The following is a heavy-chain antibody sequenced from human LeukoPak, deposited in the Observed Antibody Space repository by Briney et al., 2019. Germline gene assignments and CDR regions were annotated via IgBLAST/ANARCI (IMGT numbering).Heavy chain of an antibody. J-gene: IGHJ4*02. V-gene: IGHV1-2*06. CDR1: GYTFTGYY. D-gene: IGHD3-10*01. Sequence: ASVKVSCKASGYTFTGYYMHWVRQAPGQGLEWMGRINPNSGGTNYAQKFQGRVTMTRDTSISTAYMELSRLRSDDTAVYYCARVSVGYYYGSGSRYTVYWGQGTLVTVSS. CDR3: ARVSVGYYYGSGSRYTVY. CDR2: INPNSGGT.